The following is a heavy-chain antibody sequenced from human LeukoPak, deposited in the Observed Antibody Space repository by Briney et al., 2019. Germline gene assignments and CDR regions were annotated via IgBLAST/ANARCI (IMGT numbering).Heavy chain of an antibody. D-gene: IGHD3-10*01. CDR1: GFTFSSYA. CDR3: ARGVRGFDN. CDR2: ISGSGGST. Sequence: GGSLRLSCAASGFTFSSYAMSWVRQAPGKGLEWVSAISGSGGSTYYADSVKGRFTISRDNSKNSLSLQMNSLRAEDTAFYYCARGVRGFDNWGQGTLVTVSS. V-gene: IGHV3-23*01. J-gene: IGHJ4*02.